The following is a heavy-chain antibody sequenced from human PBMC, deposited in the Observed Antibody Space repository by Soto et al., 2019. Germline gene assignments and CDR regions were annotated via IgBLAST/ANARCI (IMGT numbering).Heavy chain of an antibody. J-gene: IGHJ6*03. Sequence: ASVKVSCKASGYTFTSYGISWVRQAPGQGLEWMGWISAYNGNTNYAQKLQGRVTMTTDTSTSTAYMELRSLRSDDTAVYYCARVSGGVLPKPYWYMDVWGKGTTVTVSS. CDR2: ISAYNGNT. CDR3: ARVSGGVLPKPYWYMDV. V-gene: IGHV1-18*01. CDR1: GYTFTSYG. D-gene: IGHD3-3*01.